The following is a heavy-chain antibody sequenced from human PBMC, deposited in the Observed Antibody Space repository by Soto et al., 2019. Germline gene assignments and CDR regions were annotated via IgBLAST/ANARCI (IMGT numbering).Heavy chain of an antibody. D-gene: IGHD1-1*01. V-gene: IGHV1-3*01. J-gene: IGHJ4*02. Sequence: QVQLVQSGAEVKKPGASVKVSCKASGYTFTSYAMHWVRQAPGQRLEWMGWINAGNGNTKYSQKFQGRVTITRDTSASTAYMELSSLRSEGTAVYYCARPRYNWNDAGYFDYWGQGTLVTVSS. CDR1: GYTFTSYA. CDR3: ARPRYNWNDAGYFDY. CDR2: INAGNGNT.